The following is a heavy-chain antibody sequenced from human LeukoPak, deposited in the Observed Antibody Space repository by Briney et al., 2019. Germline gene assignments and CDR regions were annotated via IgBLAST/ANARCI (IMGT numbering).Heavy chain of an antibody. CDR2: ISSSGSTI. V-gene: IGHV3-48*04. D-gene: IGHD7-27*01. J-gene: IGHJ6*03. Sequence: GGSLRLSCAASGFTFSSYSMNWVRQAPGKGLEWVSYISSSGSTIYYADSVKGRFTISRDNAKNSLYLQMNSLRAEDTAVYYCASWGRAYYYYYYYMDVWGKGTTVTVSS. CDR3: ASWGRAYYYYYYYMDV. CDR1: GFTFSSYS.